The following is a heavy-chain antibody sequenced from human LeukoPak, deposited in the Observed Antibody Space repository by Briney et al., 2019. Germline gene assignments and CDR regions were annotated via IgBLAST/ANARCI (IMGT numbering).Heavy chain of an antibody. Sequence: ASVKISCKVSGYTFTDYYMHWVQQAPGKGLEWMGLVDPEDGETIYAEKFQGRVTITADTSTDTAYMELSSLRSEDTALYYCASKLRLGGNWFDPWGQGTLVTVSS. V-gene: IGHV1-69-2*01. CDR3: ASKLRLGGNWFDP. J-gene: IGHJ5*01. CDR2: VDPEDGET. D-gene: IGHD1-26*01. CDR1: GYTFTDYY.